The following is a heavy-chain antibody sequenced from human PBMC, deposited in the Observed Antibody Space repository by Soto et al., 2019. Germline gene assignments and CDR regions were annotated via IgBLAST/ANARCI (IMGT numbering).Heavy chain of an antibody. CDR1: GYTFTNYH. CDR3: ARIRTRITIFGVVTNDAFDI. J-gene: IGHJ3*02. D-gene: IGHD3-3*01. Sequence: ASVKVSCKASGYTFTNYHINWLGQATGQGLEWMGWMNPNSGNTGYAQKFQGRVTMTRNISISTAYMELSSLRSEDTAVYYCARIRTRITIFGVVTNDAFDIWGQGTMVTVSS. V-gene: IGHV1-8*01. CDR2: MNPNSGNT.